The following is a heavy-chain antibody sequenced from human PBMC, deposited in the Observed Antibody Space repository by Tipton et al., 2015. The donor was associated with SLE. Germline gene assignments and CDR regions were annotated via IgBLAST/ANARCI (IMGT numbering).Heavy chain of an antibody. V-gene: IGHV3-30*02. Sequence: SLRLSCAASGFTFSTYGMHWVRQAPGKGLEWVSFIRFDGNIKQYADSVKGRFTISRDTSENTLYLQMNTLRMEDTAVYYCARDGYSNDTIDHWGQGTLVTVSS. J-gene: IGHJ4*02. D-gene: IGHD4-11*01. CDR2: IRFDGNIK. CDR1: GFTFSTYG. CDR3: ARDGYSNDTIDH.